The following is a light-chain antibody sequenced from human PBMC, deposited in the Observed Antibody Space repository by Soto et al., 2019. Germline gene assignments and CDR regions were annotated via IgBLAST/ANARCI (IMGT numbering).Light chain of an antibody. CDR1: SSDVGSYNY. CDR3: SSYTSSSTRV. J-gene: IGLJ3*02. CDR2: EVS. Sequence: QSALTQPASVSGSPGQSITISCTGTSSDVGSYNYVSWYQQHPGKAPKLMIYEVSNRPSGVSNRFPGSKSGNTASLTISGLQAEDEANYYCSSYTSSSTRVFGGGTQLTV. V-gene: IGLV2-14*01.